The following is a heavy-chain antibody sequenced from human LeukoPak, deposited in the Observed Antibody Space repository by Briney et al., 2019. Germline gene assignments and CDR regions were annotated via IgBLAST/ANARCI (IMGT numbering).Heavy chain of an antibody. CDR2: IKQDGSEK. CDR1: GFTFSSYY. D-gene: IGHD4-17*01. V-gene: IGHV3-7*01. J-gene: IGHJ4*02. Sequence: GGSLRLSCAASGFTFSSYYMSWVRQAPGKGLEWVANIKQDGSEKQYVDSVKGRFTISRDNVENSLYLQMKSLGAEDTGVYYCARAGRYDFGDYGWNYWGQGALVTVSS. CDR3: ARAGRYDFGDYGWNY.